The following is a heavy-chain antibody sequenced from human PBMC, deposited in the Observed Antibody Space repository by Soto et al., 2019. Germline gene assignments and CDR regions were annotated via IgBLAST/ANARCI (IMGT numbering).Heavy chain of an antibody. D-gene: IGHD2-21*02. CDR2: IYYSGRT. Sequence: SETLSLTCAVSGYSISLGYYWGWIRQPPGKGLEWIGSIYYSGRTYNNPSLRSRVSMSIDTSKDQFSLKLKSVTAADTALYFCARQRTSVVTQAYFDVWGPGSLVTVSS. CDR3: ARQRTSVVTQAYFDV. J-gene: IGHJ4*02. V-gene: IGHV4-38-2*01. CDR1: GYSISLGYY.